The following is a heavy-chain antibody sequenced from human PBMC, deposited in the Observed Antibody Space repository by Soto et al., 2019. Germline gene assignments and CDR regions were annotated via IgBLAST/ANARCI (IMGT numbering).Heavy chain of an antibody. Sequence: PGGSLRLSCAVSGFTFSSCTMNWVRQAPGKGLEWVSYISSGSSTIYYADSVKGRFTISRDNAKNSLYLQMNSLRAEDTAVYYCARDALAGSYYVDYWGQGTLVTVSS. CDR2: ISSGSSTI. D-gene: IGHD3-10*01. CDR3: ARDALAGSYYVDY. J-gene: IGHJ4*02. CDR1: GFTFSSCT. V-gene: IGHV3-48*01.